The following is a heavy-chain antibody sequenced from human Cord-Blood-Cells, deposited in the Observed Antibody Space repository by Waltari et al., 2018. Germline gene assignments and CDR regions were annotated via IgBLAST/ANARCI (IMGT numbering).Heavy chain of an antibody. CDR1: GYTFPSHD. Sequence: QVQLVQSGAEVKKPGASVKVSCKASGYTFPSHDINWVRQATGQGLEWMGWMNPNSGNTGYAQKFQGRVTMTRNTSISTAYMELSSLRSEDTAVYYCASSSWYGPNWFDPWGQGTLVTVSS. CDR2: MNPNSGNT. CDR3: ASSSWYGPNWFDP. V-gene: IGHV1-8*01. J-gene: IGHJ5*02. D-gene: IGHD6-13*01.